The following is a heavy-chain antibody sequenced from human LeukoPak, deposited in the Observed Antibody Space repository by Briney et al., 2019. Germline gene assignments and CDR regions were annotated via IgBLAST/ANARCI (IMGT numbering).Heavy chain of an antibody. V-gene: IGHV4-34*01. CDR2: INHSGST. CDR3: ARNPFGWYFDY. D-gene: IGHD6-19*01. J-gene: IGHJ4*02. Sequence: SETLCLTCAVYGGSFSGYYWSWIRQPPGKGLEWIGEINHSGSTNYNPSLKSRVTISVDTSKNQFSLKLSSVTAADTAVYYCARNPFGWYFDYWGQGTLVTVSS. CDR1: GGSFSGYY.